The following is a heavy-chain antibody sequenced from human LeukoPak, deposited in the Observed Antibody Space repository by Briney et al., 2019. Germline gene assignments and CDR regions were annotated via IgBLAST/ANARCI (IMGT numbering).Heavy chain of an antibody. CDR1: GLTFSSSY. J-gene: IGHJ3*02. CDR3: ARNILFAFDI. V-gene: IGHV3-53*01. D-gene: IGHD2/OR15-2a*01. Sequence: QSGGSLRLSCAASGLTFSSSYMSWVRQATGKGLEWVSIIYNDGSTYYADSMKGRFTISRDNSKNTLYLQVNSLRAEDTAMYYWARNILFAFDIWGQGTMVTVSS. CDR2: IYNDGST.